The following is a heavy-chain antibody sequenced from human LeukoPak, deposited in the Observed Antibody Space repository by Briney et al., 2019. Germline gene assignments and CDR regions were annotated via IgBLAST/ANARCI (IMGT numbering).Heavy chain of an antibody. CDR1: GFTFSSYT. CDR3: ARDQDWNDRGGLDY. D-gene: IGHD1-1*01. Sequence: GGSLRLSCAASGFTFSSYTTNWVRQAPGKGLEWVSSISTSSIYIYYTDSLKGRFTISRDNARNSLYLQMNSLKAEDTAVYYCARDQDWNDRGGLDYWGQGTLVTVSS. V-gene: IGHV3-21*01. J-gene: IGHJ4*02. CDR2: ISTSSIYI.